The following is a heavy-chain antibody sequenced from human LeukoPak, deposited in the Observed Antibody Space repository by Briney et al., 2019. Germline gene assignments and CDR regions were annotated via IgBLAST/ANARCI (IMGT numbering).Heavy chain of an antibody. CDR1: GFTFSSYS. D-gene: IGHD3-10*01. J-gene: IGHJ4*02. CDR2: ISSSSSTI. V-gene: IGHV3-48*02. CDR3: ASYYSRKHDY. Sequence: SGGSLRLSCAASGFTFSSYSMHWVRQAPGRGVWRVSYISSSSSTIYYADSVKGRFTISRNNAKNSLYLQMNSLRDEDTAVYYCASYYSRKHDYWGQGTLVTVSS.